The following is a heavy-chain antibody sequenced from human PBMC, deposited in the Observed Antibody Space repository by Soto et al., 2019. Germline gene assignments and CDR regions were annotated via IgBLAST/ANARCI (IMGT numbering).Heavy chain of an antibody. V-gene: IGHV2-5*02. CDR3: AQSQADSRGYYRQFTV. D-gene: IGHD3-22*01. J-gene: IGHJ4*02. Sequence: QITLKESGPTLVKPTQTLTLTCTFSGFSFNLSGMSVGWIRQPPGKGLEYLALIYWDDDKRYSPSLKTRLAIIKHAARNQVVRTMTDLDPMDTATYYCAQSQADSRGYYRQFTVRGQGTRVTVSS. CDR1: GFSFNLSGMS. CDR2: IYWDDDK.